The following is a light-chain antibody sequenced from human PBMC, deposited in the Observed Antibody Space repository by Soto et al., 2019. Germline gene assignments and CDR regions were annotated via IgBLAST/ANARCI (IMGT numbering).Light chain of an antibody. Sequence: DIQMTQSPSSLSASVGDRVTITCQASQDISNYLNWYQQKPGKAPKLLIYDASNLETGVPSRCSGSGSGTDFTFTISSLQPEDIATYYCQQYDNLPPFTFGGGTKVEIK. J-gene: IGKJ4*01. CDR1: QDISNY. CDR2: DAS. CDR3: QQYDNLPPFT. V-gene: IGKV1-33*01.